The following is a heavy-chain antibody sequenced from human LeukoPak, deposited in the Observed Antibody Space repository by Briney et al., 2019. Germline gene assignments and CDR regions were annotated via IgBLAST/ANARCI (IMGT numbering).Heavy chain of an antibody. CDR3: ARAGVATWQY. J-gene: IGHJ4*02. Sequence: SETLSLTCTVSGGSISSYYWGWIRQPPGKGLEWIGSIYHSGGTYYNPSLKSRVTISVDTSKNQLSLRLSTVTAADTAVYYCARAGVATWQYWGQGTLVTVSS. V-gene: IGHV4-38-2*02. CDR1: GGSISSYY. D-gene: IGHD5-12*01. CDR2: IYHSGGT.